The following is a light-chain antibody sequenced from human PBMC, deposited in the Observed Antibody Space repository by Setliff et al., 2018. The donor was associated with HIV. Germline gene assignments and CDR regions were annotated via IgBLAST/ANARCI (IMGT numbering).Light chain of an antibody. V-gene: IGLV1-44*01. CDR1: NSNIGTTT. CDR3: SSYTGSSTVV. Sequence: QSVLTQSPSVSGTPGQRVTISCSGSNSNIGTTTVNWYQRLPGAAPKLLIYTNSHRPSGVPDRFSGSKSGTSASLAISGLQSEDEAEYYCSSYTGSSTVVFGTGTKVTVL. CDR2: TNS. J-gene: IGLJ1*01.